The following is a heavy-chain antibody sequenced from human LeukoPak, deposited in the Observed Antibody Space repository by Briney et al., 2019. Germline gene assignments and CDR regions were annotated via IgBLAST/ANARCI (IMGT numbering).Heavy chain of an antibody. V-gene: IGHV4-34*01. Sequence: SETLSLTCGVRGVSSRGNYWSGIRKPPGKGREGIGEIYQSKYTTYNPSLKSRVTIWADTSVNQLSLRLTSVTAADTAIYYCARIRCSPGDDSCYNYWGRGTLVTVSS. CDR1: GVSSRGNY. D-gene: IGHD2-21*01. CDR3: ARIRCSPGDDSCYNY. J-gene: IGHJ4*02. CDR2: IYQSKYT.